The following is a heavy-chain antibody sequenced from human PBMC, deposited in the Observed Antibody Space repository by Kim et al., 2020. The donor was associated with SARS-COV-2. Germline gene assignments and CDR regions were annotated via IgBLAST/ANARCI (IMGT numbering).Heavy chain of an antibody. CDR3: ARHSRIVVVPAAILA. Sequence: NPYLKSRVTISVDTAKNQFSLKRSAVTAADTAVYYCARHSRIVVVPAAILAWGQGTLVTVSS. J-gene: IGHJ4*02. V-gene: IGHV4-39*01. D-gene: IGHD2-2*01.